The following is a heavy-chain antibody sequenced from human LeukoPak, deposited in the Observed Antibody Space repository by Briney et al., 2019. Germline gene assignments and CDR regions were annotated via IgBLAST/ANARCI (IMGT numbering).Heavy chain of an antibody. CDR2: IYYSGST. CDR3: ARLVRYYYDSSGHYYFGY. Sequence: SETLSLTCTVSGGSISSYYWSWIRQPPGKGLEWIGYIYYSGSTNYNPSLKSRVTISVDTSKNQFSLKLSSVTAADTAVYYCARLVRYYYDSSGHYYFGYWGQGTLVTVSS. CDR1: GGSISSYY. D-gene: IGHD3-22*01. J-gene: IGHJ4*02. V-gene: IGHV4-59*08.